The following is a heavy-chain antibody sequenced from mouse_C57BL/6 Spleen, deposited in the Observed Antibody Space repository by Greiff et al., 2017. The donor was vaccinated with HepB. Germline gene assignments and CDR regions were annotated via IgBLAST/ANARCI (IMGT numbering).Heavy chain of an antibody. CDR2: IDPSDSYT. Sequence: QVQLQQPGAELVMPGASVKLSCKASGYTFTSYWMHWVKQRPGQGLEWIGEIDPSDSYTNYNQKFKGKSTLTVDKSSSTAYMQLSSLTSEDSAVYYCARPVSAGFAYWGQGTLVTVSA. J-gene: IGHJ3*01. CDR1: GYTFTSYW. V-gene: IGHV1-69*01. CDR3: ARPVSAGFAY.